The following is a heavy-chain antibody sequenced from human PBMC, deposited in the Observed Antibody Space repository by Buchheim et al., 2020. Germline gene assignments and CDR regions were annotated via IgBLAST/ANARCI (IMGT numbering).Heavy chain of an antibody. J-gene: IGHJ4*02. CDR2: MSIDGRDN. Sequence: QVQLVESGGGVVQPGRSLRLSCAASGFTFSGSGMHWVRQAPGKGLEWVAHMSIDGRDNDYADSVKGRFIISRDNSHNTLYLQMNSLRVEDTAVYYCATGGWGSDFFDYWGQGTL. CDR3: ATGGWGSDFFDY. V-gene: IGHV3-33*03. D-gene: IGHD7-27*01. CDR1: GFTFSGSG.